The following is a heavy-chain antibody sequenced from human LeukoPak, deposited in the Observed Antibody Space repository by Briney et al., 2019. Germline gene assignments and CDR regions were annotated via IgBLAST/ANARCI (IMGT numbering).Heavy chain of an antibody. D-gene: IGHD3-3*01. V-gene: IGHV3-48*02. CDR2: ISSSSSTI. J-gene: IGHJ4*02. CDR3: APTPHVLRFLEWFPG. Sequence: PGGSLRLSCAASGFTFSSYSMNWVRQAPGKGLEWVSYISSSSSTIYYADSVKGRFTISRDNAKDSLYLQMNSLRDEDTAVYYCAPTPHVLRFLEWFPGWGQGTLVTVSS. CDR1: GFTFSSYS.